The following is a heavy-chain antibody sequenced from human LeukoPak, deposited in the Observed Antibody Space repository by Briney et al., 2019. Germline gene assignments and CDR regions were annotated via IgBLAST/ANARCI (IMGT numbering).Heavy chain of an antibody. CDR1: GFSFTNFA. V-gene: IGHV3-23*01. Sequence: GGSLRLSCEASGFSFTNFAMAWVRQAPGRGLEWVAGISGIGDNTFYTDSVKGRFIISRDNAKDSLYLQMNSLRVEDTAVYYCLRGDRRDYWGQGTLVTVSS. CDR2: ISGIGDNT. J-gene: IGHJ4*02. CDR3: LRGDRRDY.